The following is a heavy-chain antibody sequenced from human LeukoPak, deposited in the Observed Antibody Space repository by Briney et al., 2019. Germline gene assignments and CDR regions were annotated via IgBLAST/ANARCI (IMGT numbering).Heavy chain of an antibody. Sequence: GASVKVSCKASGNTFTDYYMQWVRQAPGQGLEWMGRINPNSGGTNYAQKFQGRVTMTRDTSISTAYMDLSSLRSDDTAVYYCAIGIPAAGTFDCWGQGTLVTVSS. J-gene: IGHJ4*02. D-gene: IGHD6-13*01. CDR3: AIGIPAAGTFDC. CDR2: INPNSGGT. CDR1: GNTFTDYY. V-gene: IGHV1-2*06.